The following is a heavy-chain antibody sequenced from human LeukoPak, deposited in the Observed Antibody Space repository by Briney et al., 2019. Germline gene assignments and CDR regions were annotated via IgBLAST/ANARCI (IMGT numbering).Heavy chain of an antibody. Sequence: GGSLRLSCVASGFTFSSFSVHWVRQAPGEGLEWVSAISSDGSNEHYADSVKGRFTVSRDNSKNTLYLQMKSLRAEDTAIYYCAKSPTLYSSSDYWGQGTLVTVSS. CDR3: AKSPTLYSSSDY. CDR2: ISSDGSNE. V-gene: IGHV3-30*18. D-gene: IGHD6-6*01. CDR1: GFTFSSFS. J-gene: IGHJ4*02.